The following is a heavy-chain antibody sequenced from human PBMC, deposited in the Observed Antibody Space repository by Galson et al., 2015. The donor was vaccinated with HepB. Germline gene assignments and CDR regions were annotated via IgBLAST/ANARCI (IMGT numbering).Heavy chain of an antibody. CDR1: GYTLTELS. CDR2: FDPEDGET. CDR3: ATAFYPFSSTRDSDGAGYFDY. D-gene: IGHD2-2*01. V-gene: IGHV1-24*01. Sequence: SVKVSCKVSGYTLTELSMHWVRQAPGKGLEWMGGFDPEDGETIYAQKFQGRVTMTEDTSTDTAYMELSSLRSEDTAVYYCATAFYPFSSTRDSDGAGYFDYWGQGTLVTVSS. J-gene: IGHJ4*02.